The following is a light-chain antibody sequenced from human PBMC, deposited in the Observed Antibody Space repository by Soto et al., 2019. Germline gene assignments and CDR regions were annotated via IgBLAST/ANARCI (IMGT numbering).Light chain of an antibody. J-gene: IGKJ1*01. V-gene: IGKV3-15*01. CDR2: GAS. CDR3: QQYNNWPPWT. Sequence: EIVLTQSPGTLSLSPGERATLSCRASQSVGSNYLAWYQQKPGQAPRLLIYGASTRATGIPARFSGSGSGTDFTLTISSLQSEDFAVYYCQQYNNWPPWTFGQGTKVDIK. CDR1: QSVGSN.